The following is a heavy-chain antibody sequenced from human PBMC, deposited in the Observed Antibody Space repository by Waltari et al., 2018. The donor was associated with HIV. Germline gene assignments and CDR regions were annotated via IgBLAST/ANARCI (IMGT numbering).Heavy chain of an antibody. J-gene: IGHJ2*01. Sequence: EVQLLESGGGLVKPGGPLRLSCAASGSTFRSYSMNWVRQAPGKGLEWVSSITSGSYMFYVDSVKGRFTIFRDNTKNSLYLQMNSLRAEDTAVYYCARQGGSYGPDWYFDLWGRGTLVTVSS. CDR3: ARQGGSYGPDWYFDL. V-gene: IGHV3-21*01. CDR1: GSTFRSYS. CDR2: ITSGSYM. D-gene: IGHD5-18*01.